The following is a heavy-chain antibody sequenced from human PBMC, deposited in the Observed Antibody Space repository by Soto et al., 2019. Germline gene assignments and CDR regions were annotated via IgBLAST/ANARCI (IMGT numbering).Heavy chain of an antibody. CDR3: TTDGGYFDWLRNWFDP. CDR2: IKSKTDGGTT. J-gene: IGHJ5*02. Sequence: PVGSLRLSCAASGFTFSNAWMSWVRQAPGKGLEWVGRIKSKTDGGTTDYAAPVKGRFTISRDDSKNTLYLQMNSLKTEDTAVYYCTTDGGYFDWLRNWFDPWGQGTLVTVSS. D-gene: IGHD3-9*01. V-gene: IGHV3-15*01. CDR1: GFTFSNAW.